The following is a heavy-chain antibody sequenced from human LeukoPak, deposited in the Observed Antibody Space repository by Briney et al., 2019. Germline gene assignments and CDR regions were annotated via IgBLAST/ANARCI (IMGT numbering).Heavy chain of an antibody. CDR3: ARTVYYFGSGSYHWHFDL. D-gene: IGHD3-10*01. J-gene: IGHJ2*01. V-gene: IGHV3-53*01. CDR2: IYSGGST. Sequence: GGSLRLSCAASGFTVSSNYMSWVRQAPGKGLEWVSVIYSGGSTYYADSVKGRFTISRDNSKNTLYLQMNSLRAEDTAVYYCARTVYYFGSGSYHWHFDLWGRGTLVTVSS. CDR1: GFTVSSNY.